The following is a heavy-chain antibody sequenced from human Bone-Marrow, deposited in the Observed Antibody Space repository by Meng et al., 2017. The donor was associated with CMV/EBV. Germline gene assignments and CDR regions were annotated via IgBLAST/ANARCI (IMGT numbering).Heavy chain of an antibody. CDR1: GYTFTGYY. CDR2: INPNSGGT. CDR3: AKDRDFWSGYYDRYYYYGMDV. Sequence: ASVKVSCKASGYTFTGYYMHWVRQAPGQGLEWMGWINPNSGGTNYAQKFQGRVTMTRDTSISTAYMELSRLRSDDTAVYYCAKDRDFWSGYYDRYYYYGMDVWGQGTTVTVSS. D-gene: IGHD3-3*01. V-gene: IGHV1-2*02. J-gene: IGHJ6*02.